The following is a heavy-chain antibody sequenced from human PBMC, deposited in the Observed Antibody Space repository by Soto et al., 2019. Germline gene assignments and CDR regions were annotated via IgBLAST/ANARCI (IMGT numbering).Heavy chain of an antibody. CDR3: VRSGTARLLRHSWFDT. Sequence: GGSLRLSCAAPGFTFNTYDMNWVRQAPGKGLEWVSSITTSSAYIYYADSLKGRITISRDNAKNSLFLQMNSLRAEDTAVYYCVRSGTARLLRHSWFDTWGQGTLVTVSS. J-gene: IGHJ5*02. V-gene: IGHV3-21*01. CDR1: GFTFNTYD. D-gene: IGHD2-21*01. CDR2: ITTSSAYI.